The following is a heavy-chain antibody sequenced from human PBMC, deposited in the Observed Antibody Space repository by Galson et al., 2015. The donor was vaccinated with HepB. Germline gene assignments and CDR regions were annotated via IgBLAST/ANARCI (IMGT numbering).Heavy chain of an antibody. D-gene: IGHD6-19*01. Sequence: SLRLSCAASGFTFSNAWMNWVRQAPGKGLEWVGRIKSKTDGGTTDYAAPVKGRFTISRDDSKNTLYLQMNSLKTEDTAVYYCTTDHDVGSSGWYRAHETSPFDYWGQGTLVTVSS. J-gene: IGHJ4*02. V-gene: IGHV3-15*07. CDR2: IKSKTDGGTT. CDR1: GFTFSNAW. CDR3: TTDHDVGSSGWYRAHETSPFDY.